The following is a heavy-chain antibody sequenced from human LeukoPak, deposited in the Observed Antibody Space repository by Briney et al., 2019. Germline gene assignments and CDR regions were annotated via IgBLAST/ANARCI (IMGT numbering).Heavy chain of an antibody. Sequence: SETLSLTCTVFGGSISPYYWSWIRQSPGKGLEWIAHIYYSGITNHNPSLKSRVTVSVDTSKNQFSLKLSSVTAADTAVYYCARHLAPSSGYLTLDYWGQGTLVTVSS. CDR2: IYYSGIT. CDR3: ARHLAPSSGYLTLDY. D-gene: IGHD3-22*01. CDR1: GGSISPYY. V-gene: IGHV4-59*08. J-gene: IGHJ4*02.